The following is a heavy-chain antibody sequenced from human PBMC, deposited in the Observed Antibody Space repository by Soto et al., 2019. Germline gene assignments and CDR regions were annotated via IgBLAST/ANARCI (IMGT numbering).Heavy chain of an antibody. Sequence: SETLSLTCTVSGGSISSSSYYWGWIRQPPGKGLEWIGSIYYSGSTYYNPSLKSRVTISVDNSKNTLYLQMNSLRAEDTAVYYCARGPVVVITYFDYWGQGTLVTVSS. CDR3: ARGPVVVITYFDY. J-gene: IGHJ4*02. CDR1: GGSISSSSYY. V-gene: IGHV4-39*01. D-gene: IGHD3-22*01. CDR2: IYYSGST.